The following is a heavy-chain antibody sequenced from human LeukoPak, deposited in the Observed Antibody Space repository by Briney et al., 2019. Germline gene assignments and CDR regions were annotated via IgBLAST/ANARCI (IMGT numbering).Heavy chain of an antibody. CDR2: IYYSGST. J-gene: IGHJ6*03. CDR1: GGSISSSSYY. CDR3: ASNARDILTGYFYHYYYMDV. Sequence: SETLSLTCTVSGGSISSSSYYWGWIRQPPGKGLEWIGYIYYSGSTNYNPSLKSRVTISVDASKNQFSLKLSSVTAADTAVYYCASNARDILTGYFYHYYYMDVWGKGTTVTVSS. V-gene: IGHV4-61*05. D-gene: IGHD3-9*01.